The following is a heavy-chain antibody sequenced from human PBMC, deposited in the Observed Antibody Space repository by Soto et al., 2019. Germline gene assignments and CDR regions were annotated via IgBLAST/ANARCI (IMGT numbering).Heavy chain of an antibody. V-gene: IGHV4-31*01. CDR1: GGSISSGGYY. D-gene: IGHD4-17*01. J-gene: IGHJ6*02. CDR3: ARDTTLTYGEYYYYYGIDV. CDR2: ISYSGST. Sequence: QVQLQESGPGLVKPSQTLSLTCTVSGGSISSGGYYWSWIRQHPGKGLEWIGYISYSGSTYYNPSRKSLVTLSVDTYKTQFSLKLSSVTAADTAVYYCARDTTLTYGEYYYYYGIDVWRQGTTVTDPS.